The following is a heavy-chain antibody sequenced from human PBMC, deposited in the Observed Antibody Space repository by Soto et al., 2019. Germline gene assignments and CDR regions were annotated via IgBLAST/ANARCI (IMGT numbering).Heavy chain of an antibody. CDR1: RSSISSGDYS. Sequence: SETLSLTCTVSRSSISSGDYSWSRIRQPPGKGLEWIGYIYYSGSTYYNPSLKSRVTISVDTSKNQFSLKLSSVTAADTAVYYCARVARYYYGMDVWGQGTTVTVSS. J-gene: IGHJ6*02. CDR2: IYYSGST. CDR3: ARVARYYYGMDV. V-gene: IGHV4-30-4*01.